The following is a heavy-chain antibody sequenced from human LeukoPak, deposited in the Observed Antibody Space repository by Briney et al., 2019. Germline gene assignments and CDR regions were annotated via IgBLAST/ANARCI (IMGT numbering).Heavy chain of an antibody. CDR1: GYTFTGYY. Sequence: GASVKVCCKASGYTFTGYYMHWVRQAPGQGLEWMGWINPNSGGTNYAQKFQGWVTMTRDTSISTAYMELSRLRSDDTAVYYCARGGCSSTSCYSGSYYYYYYGMDVWGKGTTVTVSS. D-gene: IGHD2-2*01. CDR3: ARGGCSSTSCYSGSYYYYYYGMDV. CDR2: INPNSGGT. V-gene: IGHV1-2*04. J-gene: IGHJ6*04.